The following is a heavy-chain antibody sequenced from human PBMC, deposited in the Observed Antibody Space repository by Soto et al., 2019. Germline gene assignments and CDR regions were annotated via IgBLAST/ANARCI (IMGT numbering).Heavy chain of an antibody. J-gene: IGHJ4*02. CDR3: ARERYDSRGYPSWDY. CDR1: GFTFSSYE. CDR2: ISSSGSTI. Sequence: GGSLRLSCAASGFTFSSYEMNWVRQAPGKGLEWVSYISSSGSTIYYADSVKGRFTISRDNAKNSLYLQMNSLRAEDTAVYYCARERYDSRGYPSWDYWGQGTLVTVSS. D-gene: IGHD3-22*01. V-gene: IGHV3-48*03.